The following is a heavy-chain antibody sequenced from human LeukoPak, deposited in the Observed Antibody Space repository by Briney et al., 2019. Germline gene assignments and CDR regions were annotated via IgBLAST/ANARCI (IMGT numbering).Heavy chain of an antibody. V-gene: IGHV2-70*04. CDR1: GFSLSTSGMR. D-gene: IGHD1-7*01. Sequence: SGPALVKPTQTLTLTCTLSGFSLSTSGMRVSWIRQPPAKALAYLARIDWDDDKFYSTSLKTRLTISKDTSKNQVVLAMTNVDPVDTATYYCARHSNWNFRFGSWGRGTLVTVSS. J-gene: IGHJ4*02. CDR2: IDWDDDK. CDR3: ARHSNWNFRFGS.